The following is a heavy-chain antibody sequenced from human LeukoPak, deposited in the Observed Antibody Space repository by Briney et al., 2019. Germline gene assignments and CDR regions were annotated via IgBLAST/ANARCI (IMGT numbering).Heavy chain of an antibody. CDR3: ARSMVRGVIGVLDY. V-gene: IGHV3-30-3*01. Sequence: GGSLRLSCAAFGLTFSSYAMHWVGQAPGKGLEWVAVISYDGSNKYYADSVKGRFTISRDNSKNTLYLQMNSLRAEDTAVYYCARSMVRGVIGVLDYWGQGTLVTVSS. J-gene: IGHJ4*02. CDR2: ISYDGSNK. D-gene: IGHD3-10*01. CDR1: GLTFSSYA.